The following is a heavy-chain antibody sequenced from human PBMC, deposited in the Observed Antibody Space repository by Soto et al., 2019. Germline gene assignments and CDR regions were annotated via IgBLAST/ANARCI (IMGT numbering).Heavy chain of an antibody. J-gene: IGHJ4*02. CDR3: ARLGTTTERYCSSTSCYSSFDY. V-gene: IGHV4-34*01. Sequence: QVHLQQWGAGLLKPSETLSLTCADYGGSFSGYYWSWIRQPPGKGLEWIGESNHSGSTNYNPSLKRRVTISVDTSKNQFSLKLSSVTAADTAVYYCARLGTTTERYCSSTSCYSSFDYWGQGTLVTVSS. CDR1: GGSFSGYY. D-gene: IGHD2-2*01. CDR2: SNHSGST.